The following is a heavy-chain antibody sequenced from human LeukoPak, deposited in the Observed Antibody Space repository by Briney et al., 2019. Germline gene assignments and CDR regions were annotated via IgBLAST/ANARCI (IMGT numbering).Heavy chain of an antibody. CDR1: GGSISSSSYY. CDR2: IYYSGST. Sequence: SETLSLTCTVSGGSISSSSYYWGWIRQPPGKGLEWIGSIYYSGSTYYNPSLKSRVTISVDTSKNQFSLKLSSVTAADTAVYYCERHRGSTDAFDIWGQGTMVTVSS. CDR3: ERHRGSTDAFDI. J-gene: IGHJ3*02. V-gene: IGHV4-39*01. D-gene: IGHD2-2*01.